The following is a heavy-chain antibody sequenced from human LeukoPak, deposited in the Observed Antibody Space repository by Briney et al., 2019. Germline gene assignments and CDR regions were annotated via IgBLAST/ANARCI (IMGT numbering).Heavy chain of an antibody. V-gene: IGHV1-69*10. CDR1: GGTFSSYA. Sequence: SVKVSCKASGGTFSSYAISWVRQAPGQGVEWMGGIIPIFGIANYAQKFQGRVTITAYKSTSTAYMELSSLRSEDTAVYYCARARKGPYAYYYYGMDVWGQGTTVTVSS. J-gene: IGHJ6*02. D-gene: IGHD1-14*01. CDR3: ARARKGPYAYYYYGMDV. CDR2: IIPIFGIA.